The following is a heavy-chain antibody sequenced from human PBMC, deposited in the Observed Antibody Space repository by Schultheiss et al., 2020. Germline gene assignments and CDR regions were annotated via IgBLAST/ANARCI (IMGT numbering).Heavy chain of an antibody. CDR2: ISSSSSYI. D-gene: IGHD3-22*01. V-gene: IGHV3-21*01. J-gene: IGHJ3*02. CDR1: GFTLSNYH. Sequence: GGSLRLSCAASGFTLSNYHMNWVRQAPGKGLEWVSSISSSSSYIYYADSVKGRFTISRDNAKNSLYLQMNSLRAEDTAVYYCAGYRGTMIVDAFDIWGQGTMGTVS. CDR3: AGYRGTMIVDAFDI.